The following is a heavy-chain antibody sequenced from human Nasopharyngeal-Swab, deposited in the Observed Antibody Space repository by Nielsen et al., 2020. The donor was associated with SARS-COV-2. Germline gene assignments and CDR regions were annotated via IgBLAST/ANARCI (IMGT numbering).Heavy chain of an antibody. CDR1: GFIISASA. J-gene: IGHJ4*02. V-gene: IGHV3-73*01. CDR2: IGDKDHNYAT. CDR3: TTDFYFDY. Sequence: ESLKISCAASGFIISASAIHWVRQASGKGLEWVGRIGDKDHNYATTYGASVQGRFTISRDDSKNTAFLQMDSLKTEDTALYYCTTDFYFDYWGQGTLVTVPS.